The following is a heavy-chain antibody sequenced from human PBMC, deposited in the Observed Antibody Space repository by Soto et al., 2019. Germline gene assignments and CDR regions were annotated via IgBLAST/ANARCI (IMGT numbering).Heavy chain of an antibody. CDR3: ARGWELMDFDY. D-gene: IGHD1-26*01. CDR2: IWYDGSNK. V-gene: IGHV3-33*01. CDR1: GFTFSSYG. Sequence: GGSLRLSCAASGFTFSSYGMHWVRQAPGKGLEWVAVIWYDGSNKYYADSVKGRFTISRDNSKNTLYLQMNSLRAEDTAVYYCARGWELMDFDYWGQGTLVTVSS. J-gene: IGHJ4*02.